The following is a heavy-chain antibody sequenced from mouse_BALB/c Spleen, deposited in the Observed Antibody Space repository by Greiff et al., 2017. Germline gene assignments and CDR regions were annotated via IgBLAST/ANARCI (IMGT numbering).Heavy chain of an antibody. J-gene: IGHJ3*01. D-gene: IGHD2-4*01. V-gene: IGHV14-3*02. CDR2: IDPANGNT. Sequence: VQLQQSGAELVKPGASVKLSCTASGFNIKDTYMHWVKQSPEQGLEWIGRIDPANGNTKYDPKFQGKATITADTSSNTAYLQLSSLTSEDTAVYYCASDYDGFAYWGQGTLVTVSA. CDR3: ASDYDGFAY. CDR1: GFNIKDTY.